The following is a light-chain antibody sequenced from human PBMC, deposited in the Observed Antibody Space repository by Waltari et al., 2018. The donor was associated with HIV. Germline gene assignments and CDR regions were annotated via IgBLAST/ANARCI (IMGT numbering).Light chain of an antibody. CDR1: SSNIGAGFD. Sequence: QSVLTQPPSLSGAPGQRVIISCTGSSSNIGAGFDVHWYQQLPGTAPKLLIDGNQQRPSGVPDRFSGSTSGTSASLANTGLQAEDEADYYCQSYDSSLNTYVFGSGTKVTVL. CDR2: GNQ. V-gene: IGLV1-40*01. CDR3: QSYDSSLNTYV. J-gene: IGLJ1*01.